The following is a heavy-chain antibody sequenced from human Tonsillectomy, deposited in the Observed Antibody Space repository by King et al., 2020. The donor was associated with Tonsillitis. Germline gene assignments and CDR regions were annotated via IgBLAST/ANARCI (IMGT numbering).Heavy chain of an antibody. D-gene: IGHD3-10*01. CDR3: ARDVTEVITMVRGVVGYFYGMDV. CDR2: ISYDGSNK. V-gene: IGHV3-30-3*01. J-gene: IGHJ6*02. Sequence: VQLVESGGGVVQPGRSLRLSCAASGFTLSSYAMHWVRQAPGKGLDWVAVISYDGSNKYYADSVKGRFTISRDNSKNTLYLQMNSLRAEDTAVYYCARDVTEVITMVRGVVGYFYGMDVWGQGTTVTVSS. CDR1: GFTLSSYA.